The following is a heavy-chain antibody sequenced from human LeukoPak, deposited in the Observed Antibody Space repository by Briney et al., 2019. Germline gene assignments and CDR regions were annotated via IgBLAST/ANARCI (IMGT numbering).Heavy chain of an antibody. Sequence: GGSLRLSCAASGFTFSNAWMSWVRQAPGKGLEWVGRIKSKTDGGTTDYAAPVKGRFTILRDDSKNTLYLQMNSLKTEDTAVYYCTTSITMIVVVGYWGQGTLVTVSS. J-gene: IGHJ4*02. CDR1: GFTFSNAW. CDR3: TTSITMIVVVGY. D-gene: IGHD3-22*01. CDR2: IKSKTDGGTT. V-gene: IGHV3-15*01.